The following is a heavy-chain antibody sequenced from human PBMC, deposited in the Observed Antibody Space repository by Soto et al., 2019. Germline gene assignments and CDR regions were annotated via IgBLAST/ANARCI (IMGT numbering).Heavy chain of an antibody. CDR3: ARIGGYHGPLDY. J-gene: IGHJ4*02. CDR2: TYHRGST. CDR1: GVSISSYF. D-gene: IGHD6-25*01. Sequence: SETLSLTCSVSGVSISSYFWSWIRQAPGRGLEWIGYTYHRGSTNYSPSLKSRVAISLDTSENQFSLKVNSVTAADTAVYYCARIGGYHGPLDYWGQGTPVTVSS. V-gene: IGHV4-59*01.